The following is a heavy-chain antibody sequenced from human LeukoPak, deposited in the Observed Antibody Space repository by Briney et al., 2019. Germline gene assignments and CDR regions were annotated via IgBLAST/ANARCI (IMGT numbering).Heavy chain of an antibody. J-gene: IGHJ4*02. V-gene: IGHV1-46*01. CDR2: INPSGGST. CDR1: GYIFTNYG. D-gene: IGHD4-17*01. CDR3: ARGEAVTSFDY. Sequence: GASVKVSCKASGYIFTNYGISWVRQAPGQGLEWMGIINPSGGSTSYAQKFQGRVTMTRDTSTSTVYMELSSLRSDDTAVYYCARGEAVTSFDYWGQGTLVTVSS.